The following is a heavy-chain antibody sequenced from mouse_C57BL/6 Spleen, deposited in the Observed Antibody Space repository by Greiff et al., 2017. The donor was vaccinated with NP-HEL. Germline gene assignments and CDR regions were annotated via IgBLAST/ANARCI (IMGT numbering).Heavy chain of an antibody. D-gene: IGHD2-2*01. CDR2: IDPETGGT. CDR1: GYTFTDYE. CDR3: TRSRGYDGDYFDD. V-gene: IGHV1-15*01. Sequence: VQLQQSGAELVRPGASVTLSCKASGYTFTDYEMHWVKQTPVHGLEWIGAIDPETGGTAYNQKFKGKAILTADKSSSTAYMELRSLTSEDSAVYYCTRSRGYDGDYFDDWGQGTTLTVSS. J-gene: IGHJ2*01.